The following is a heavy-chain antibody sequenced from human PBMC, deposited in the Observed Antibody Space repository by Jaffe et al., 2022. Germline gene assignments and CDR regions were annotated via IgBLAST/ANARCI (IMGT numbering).Heavy chain of an antibody. CDR3: AKDFSIKRLGYCSGGSCYSGFDY. J-gene: IGHJ4*02. V-gene: IGHV3-23*01. CDR1: GFTFSSYA. CDR2: ISGSGGST. D-gene: IGHD2-15*01. Sequence: EVQLLESGGGLVQPGGSLRLSCAASGFTFSSYAMSWVRQAPGKGLEWVSAISGSGGSTYYADSVKGRFTISRDNSKNTLYLQMNSLRAEDTAVYYCAKDFSIKRLGYCSGGSCYSGFDYWGQGTLVTVSS.